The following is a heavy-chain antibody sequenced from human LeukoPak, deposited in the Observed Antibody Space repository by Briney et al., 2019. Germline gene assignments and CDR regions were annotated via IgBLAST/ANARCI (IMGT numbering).Heavy chain of an antibody. CDR2: IYYSGST. D-gene: IGHD3-10*01. V-gene: IGHV4-61*01. J-gene: IGHJ4*02. CDR1: GGSVSSGSYY. Sequence: SETLSLTCTVSGGSVSSGSYYWSWIRQPPGKGLEWIGYIYYSGSTNYNPSLKSRVTISVDTSKNQFSLKLSSVTAADTAVYYCARTLKPVRGVIIGAFDYWGQGTLVTVSP. CDR3: ARTLKPVRGVIIGAFDY.